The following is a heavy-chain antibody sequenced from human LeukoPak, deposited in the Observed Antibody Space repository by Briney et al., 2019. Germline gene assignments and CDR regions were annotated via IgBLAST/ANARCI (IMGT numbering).Heavy chain of an antibody. CDR1: GFTFSSYS. CDR3: ARDNDFWSGYYNDYYYYMDV. Sequence: GGTLRLSCAASGFTFSSYSMNWVRQAPGKGLEWVSYISSSSSTIYYADSVKGRFTISRDNAKNSLYLQMNSLRAEDTAVYYCARDNDFWSGYYNDYYYYMDVWGKGTTVTVSS. D-gene: IGHD3-3*01. CDR2: ISSSSSTI. J-gene: IGHJ6*03. V-gene: IGHV3-48*04.